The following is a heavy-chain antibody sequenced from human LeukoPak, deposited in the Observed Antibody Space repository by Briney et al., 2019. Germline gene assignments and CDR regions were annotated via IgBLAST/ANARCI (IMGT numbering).Heavy chain of an antibody. CDR2: IYYSGST. CDR3: ARGLDVLLWFGESIDAFDI. D-gene: IGHD3-10*01. J-gene: IGHJ3*02. CDR1: GGSISGSF. V-gene: IGHV4-59*01. Sequence: SETLSLACTVSGGSISGSFWSWIRQPPGKGLEWIGSIYYSGSTNYNPSLKSRVAISEDTSKNQLSLKFNSVTAADTAVYYCARGLDVLLWFGESIDAFDIWGQGTMVTVSS.